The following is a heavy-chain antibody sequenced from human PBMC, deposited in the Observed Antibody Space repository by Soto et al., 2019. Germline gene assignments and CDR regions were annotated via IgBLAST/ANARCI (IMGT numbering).Heavy chain of an antibody. CDR1: GFTFSSYG. Sequence: QVQLVESGGGVVQPGRSLRLSCAASGFTFSSYGMHWVRQAPGKGLEWVAVISYDGSNKYYADSVKGRFTISRDKSKNTLYLQMNSLRAEDTAVYYCAKDPRNSSSSRGFYYYYGMDVWGQGTTVTVSS. CDR2: ISYDGSNK. CDR3: AKDPRNSSSSRGFYYYYGMDV. D-gene: IGHD6-6*01. V-gene: IGHV3-30*18. J-gene: IGHJ6*02.